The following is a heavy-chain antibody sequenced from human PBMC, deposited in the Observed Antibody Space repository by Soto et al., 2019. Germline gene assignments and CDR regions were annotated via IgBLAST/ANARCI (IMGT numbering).Heavy chain of an antibody. CDR2: IYSSGST. CDR3: ATGRELGATPYY. J-gene: IGHJ4*02. CDR1: GDSVSIGSSD. V-gene: IGHV4-61*01. D-gene: IGHD1-26*01. Sequence: AETLTLACTVWGDSVSIGSSDWSGIRQPPGKGLEWIGYIYSSGSTNYNPSLKSRVTISVATSKNQFSLKLSSVTAADTAVYYCATGRELGATPYYSGQGTLVTVSS.